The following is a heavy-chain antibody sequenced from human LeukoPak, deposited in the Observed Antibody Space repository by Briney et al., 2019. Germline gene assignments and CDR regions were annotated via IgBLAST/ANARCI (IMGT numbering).Heavy chain of an antibody. V-gene: IGHV3-7*01. CDR2: IKQDGSEK. Sequence: GGSLRLSCAASGFTFSSYWMSWVRQAPGKGLEWVANIKQDGSEKYHVDSVKGRFTISRDNAKNSLYLQMNSLRAEDTAVYYCARETSGTILGDAFDIWGQGTMVTVSS. CDR1: GFTFSSYW. CDR3: ARETSGTILGDAFDI. D-gene: IGHD1-1*01. J-gene: IGHJ3*02.